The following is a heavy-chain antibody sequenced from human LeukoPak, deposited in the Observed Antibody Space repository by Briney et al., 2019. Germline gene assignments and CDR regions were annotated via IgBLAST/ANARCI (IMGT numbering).Heavy chain of an antibody. V-gene: IGHV3-66*01. CDR3: ARTEFAGGWYPGGAFDI. Sequence: GGSLRLSCAASEFSVGSNYMTWVRQAPGKGLEWVSLIYSGGSTYYADSVKGRFTISRDNSKNTLYLQMNSLRAEDTAVYYCARTEFAGGWYPGGAFDIWGQGTMVTVSS. CDR2: IYSGGST. CDR1: EFSVGSNY. D-gene: IGHD6-19*01. J-gene: IGHJ3*02.